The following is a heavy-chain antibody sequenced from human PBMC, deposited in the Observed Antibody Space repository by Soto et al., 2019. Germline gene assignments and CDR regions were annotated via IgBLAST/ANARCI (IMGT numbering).Heavy chain of an antibody. V-gene: IGHV4-34*01. J-gene: IGHJ4*02. CDR2: INHSGST. D-gene: IGHD4-17*01. Sequence: SETLSLTCAVYGGSFSGYYWSWIRQPPGKGLEWIGEINHSGSTNYNPSLKSRVTISVDTSKNQFSLKLSSVTAADTAVYYCASVGTTVTTQIIDYWGQGTLVTVSS. CDR1: GGSFSGYY. CDR3: ASVGTTVTTQIIDY.